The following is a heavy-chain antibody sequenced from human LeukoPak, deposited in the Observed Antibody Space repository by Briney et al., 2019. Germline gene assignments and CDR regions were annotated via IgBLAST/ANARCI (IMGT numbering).Heavy chain of an antibody. D-gene: IGHD6-19*01. Sequence: SETLSLTCTFSGASINTFHWSWIRQPPGKGLEWIGSLYHSGTTNYNPSLQPRVTTSVDAPKNEFSLRLNSVTAADTAIYYCATTQRWLAFDYWGQGILVTVSS. CDR2: LYHSGTT. CDR1: GASINTFH. J-gene: IGHJ4*02. V-gene: IGHV4-59*01. CDR3: ATTQRWLAFDY.